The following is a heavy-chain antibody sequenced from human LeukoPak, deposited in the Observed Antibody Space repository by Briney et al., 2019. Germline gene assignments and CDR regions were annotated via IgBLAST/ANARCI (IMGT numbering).Heavy chain of an antibody. CDR1: GGSMSSYY. Sequence: SETLSLTCTVFGGSMSSYYWSWIRQPPGKGLEWIGYIYYSGSTNYNPSLKSRVTISVDTSKNQFSLKLSSVTASDTAVYYCARESLIAVAAFDYWGQGTLVTVSS. CDR2: IYYSGST. J-gene: IGHJ4*02. V-gene: IGHV4-59*01. D-gene: IGHD6-19*01. CDR3: ARESLIAVAAFDY.